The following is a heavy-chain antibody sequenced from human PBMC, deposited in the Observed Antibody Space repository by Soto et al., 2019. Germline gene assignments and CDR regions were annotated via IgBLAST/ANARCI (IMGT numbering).Heavy chain of an antibody. Sequence: PSETLSLTCTVSGGSISSGGYYWSWIRQHPGKGLEWIGYIYYSGSTYYNKSLKSRVNIPVDTSKNQISLKLSSVTAADNAVYYCARDPQMGKDAFDIWGQGTMVTVSS. D-gene: IGHD2-8*01. V-gene: IGHV4-31*03. CDR2: IYYSGST. J-gene: IGHJ3*02. CDR3: ARDPQMGKDAFDI. CDR1: GGSISSGGYY.